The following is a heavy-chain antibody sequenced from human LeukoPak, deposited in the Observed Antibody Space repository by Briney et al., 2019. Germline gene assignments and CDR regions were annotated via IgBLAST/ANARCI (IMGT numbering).Heavy chain of an antibody. CDR2: IYYSGST. Sequence: SETLSLTCTVSGGSITSYYWTWIRQPPGKGLEWIGSIYYSGSTSYNPSLKSRVTMSVDTSKNQFSLKLSSVTAEDTAVYYCARHQSNYYYGMDVWGQGTTVTVSS. CDR1: GGSITSYY. CDR3: ARHQSNYYYGMDV. J-gene: IGHJ6*02. D-gene: IGHD6-6*01. V-gene: IGHV4-59*01.